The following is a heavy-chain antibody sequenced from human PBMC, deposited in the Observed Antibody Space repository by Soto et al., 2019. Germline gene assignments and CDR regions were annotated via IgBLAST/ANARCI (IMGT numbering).Heavy chain of an antibody. CDR2: IYTSGST. Sequence: SETLSLTCTVSGGSISSYYWSWIRQPAGKGLEWIGRIYTSGSTNYNPSLKSRVTMSVDTSKNQFSLKLSSVTAADTAVYYCARDKQPKYSSPPEGVYYYYGMDVWGQGTTVTVSS. CDR3: ARDKQPKYSSPPEGVYYYYGMDV. V-gene: IGHV4-4*07. CDR1: GGSISSYY. D-gene: IGHD6-6*01. J-gene: IGHJ6*02.